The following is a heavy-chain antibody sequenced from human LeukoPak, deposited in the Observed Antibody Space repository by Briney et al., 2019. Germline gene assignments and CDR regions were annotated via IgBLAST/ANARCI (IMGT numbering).Heavy chain of an antibody. CDR1: GGSISSYY. J-gene: IGHJ4*02. CDR2: IYTSGST. D-gene: IGHD6-13*01. CDR3: ARGSGSAAAAQRYIDY. V-gene: IGHV4-4*07. Sequence: SETLSLTCTVSGGSISSYYWSWIRQPAGKGLEWIGRIYTSGSTNYNPSLKSRVTMSVDTSKNQFSLKLSSVTAADTAVYYCARGSGSAAAAQRYIDYWGQGTLVTVSS.